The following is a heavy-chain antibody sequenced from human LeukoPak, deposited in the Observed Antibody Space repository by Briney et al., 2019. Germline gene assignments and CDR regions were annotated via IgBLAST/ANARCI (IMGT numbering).Heavy chain of an antibody. V-gene: IGHV3-23*01. CDR3: AKDLSYNYGATKDY. CDR2: ISGSGDST. D-gene: IGHD1-1*01. Sequence: GGSLRLSCAASGFTFSSYAMSWVRQAPGKGLEWVSGISGSGDSTYYADSVKGRFTISRDNSKNTLYLQMNSLRAEDTAVYYCAKDLSYNYGATKDYWGQGTLVTVSS. J-gene: IGHJ4*02. CDR1: GFTFSSYA.